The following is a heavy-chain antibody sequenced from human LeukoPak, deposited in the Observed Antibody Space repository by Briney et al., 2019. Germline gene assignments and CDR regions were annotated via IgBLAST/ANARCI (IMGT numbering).Heavy chain of an antibody. Sequence: SETLSLTCTVSGDSISHYYWSWIRQPPGKGLEWMGYTYYSGSTNYNPSLESRVTISVDTSKNQVSLKLNSVTAADTAVYYCARGRYFDLWGRGTLVTVSS. V-gene: IGHV4-59*01. CDR2: TYYSGST. CDR3: ARGRYFDL. J-gene: IGHJ2*01. CDR1: GDSISHYY.